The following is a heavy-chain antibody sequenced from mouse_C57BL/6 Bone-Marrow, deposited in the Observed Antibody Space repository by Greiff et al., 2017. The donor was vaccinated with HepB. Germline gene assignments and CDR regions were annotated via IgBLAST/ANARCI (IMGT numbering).Heavy chain of an antibody. CDR1: GYTFTNYW. CDR2: IYPGGGYT. J-gene: IGHJ1*03. CDR3: AIYYDYDGWYFDV. Sequence: QVQLQQSGAELVRPGTSVKMSCKASGYTFTNYWIGWAKQRPGHGLEWIGDIYPGGGYTNYNEKFKGKATLTADKSSSTAYMQFSSLTSEDSAIYYCAIYYDYDGWYFDVWGTGTTVTVSS. V-gene: IGHV1-63*01. D-gene: IGHD2-4*01.